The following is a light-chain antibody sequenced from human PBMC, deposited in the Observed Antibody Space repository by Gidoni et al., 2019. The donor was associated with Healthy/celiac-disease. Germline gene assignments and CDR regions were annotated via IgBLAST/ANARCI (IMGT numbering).Light chain of an antibody. CDR3: QAWDSSTVV. V-gene: IGLV3-1*01. CDR2: QDS. J-gene: IGLJ2*01. Sequence: SYDLTQPPSASVSPGQTASITCSGDKVGDKYACWYQQKPGQSPVLVIYQDSKRPSGIPERFSGSNSGNTATLTISGTQAMDEADYYCQAWDSSTVVFGGGTKLTVL. CDR1: KVGDKY.